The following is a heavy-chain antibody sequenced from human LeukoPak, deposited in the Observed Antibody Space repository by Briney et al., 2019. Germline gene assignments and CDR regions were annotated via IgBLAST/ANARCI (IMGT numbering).Heavy chain of an antibody. D-gene: IGHD6-19*01. V-gene: IGHV3-74*01. CDR2: ISSDGITT. CDR3: ARDEPGIAVDVGVY. J-gene: IGHJ4*02. Sequence: GGSLRLSCAASGFTFSSYWMYWVRQAPGKGLVWVSRISSDGITTNYAGAVKGRFTISRDNAKNSLYLQMNSLRAEDTAVYYCARDEPGIAVDVGVYWGQGTLVTVSS. CDR1: GFTFSSYW.